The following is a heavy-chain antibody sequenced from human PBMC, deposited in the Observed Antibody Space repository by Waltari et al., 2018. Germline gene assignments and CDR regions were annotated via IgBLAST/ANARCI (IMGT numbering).Heavy chain of an antibody. CDR1: GYAVNTYG. V-gene: IGHV3-30*18. Sequence: QVEESGGGVVQPGGSLRLSCVASGYAVNTYGMHWVRQAPGNGLEWLAVISSDGSGKYYADSVKGRFTMSRDNSKNMVYLQMNSLRPEDTAVYYCAKAGGIYNYPLDPWGQGTLVTVSS. J-gene: IGHJ5*02. CDR3: AKAGGIYNYPLDP. CDR2: ISSDGSGK. D-gene: IGHD1-26*01.